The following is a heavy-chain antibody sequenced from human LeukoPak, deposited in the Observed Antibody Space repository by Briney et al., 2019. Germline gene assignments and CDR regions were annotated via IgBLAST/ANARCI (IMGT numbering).Heavy chain of an antibody. J-gene: IGHJ4*02. Sequence: PGGSLRLSCAASGFTFSGYSVHWVRQAPGKGLEWLSYIGVGAKTIYYADSVKGRFTISRDDANNLLFLQMSSLGVEDTAVYYCASGRRIGVAGIGYWGQGTRVTVAS. CDR1: GFTFSGYS. V-gene: IGHV3-48*04. D-gene: IGHD6-19*01. CDR3: ASGRRIGVAGIGY. CDR2: IGVGAKTI.